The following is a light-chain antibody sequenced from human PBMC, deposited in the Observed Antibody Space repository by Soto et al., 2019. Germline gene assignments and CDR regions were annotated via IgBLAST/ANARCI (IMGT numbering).Light chain of an antibody. V-gene: IGLV2-14*01. CDR3: SSYTSSSTVL. CDR1: SSDVGVYNY. CDR2: EVT. Sequence: QSALTQPASMSGSPGQSITISCTGTSSDVGVYNYVSWYQHHPGKAPKLMIYEVTNRPSGVSYRFSGSKSGNTASLTISGLQAEDEADYYCSSYTSSSTVLFGGGPKLTVL. J-gene: IGLJ2*01.